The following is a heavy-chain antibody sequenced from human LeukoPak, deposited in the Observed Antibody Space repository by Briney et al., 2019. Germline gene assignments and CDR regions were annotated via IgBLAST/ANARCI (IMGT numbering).Heavy chain of an antibody. Sequence: GGSLRLSCAASGFTFNTYAMTWVRQTPGKGLEWVSAIGGSGGNINYADFVKGRFTISRDNSKNTLYLQMNSLRFEDTAVYYCAKSTGWYGSSWYLTDWGQGTLVTVSS. CDR3: AKSTGWYGSSWYLTD. J-gene: IGHJ4*02. D-gene: IGHD6-13*01. CDR2: IGGSGGNI. CDR1: GFTFNTYA. V-gene: IGHV3-23*01.